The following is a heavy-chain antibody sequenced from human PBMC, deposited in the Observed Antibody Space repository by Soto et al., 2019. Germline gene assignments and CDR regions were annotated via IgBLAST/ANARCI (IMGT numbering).Heavy chain of an antibody. D-gene: IGHD1-26*01. Sequence: GGSLRLSCAASGFTFSSYSMNWVRQAPGKGLEWVSYISSSSSTIYYADSVKGRFTISRDNAKNSLYLQMNSLRAEDTAVYYCASFLNRSNLRTGYYRLAHIDYWGQGTLVTVSS. CDR1: GFTFSSYS. J-gene: IGHJ4*02. V-gene: IGHV3-48*01. CDR3: ASFLNRSNLRTGYYRLAHIDY. CDR2: ISSSSSTI.